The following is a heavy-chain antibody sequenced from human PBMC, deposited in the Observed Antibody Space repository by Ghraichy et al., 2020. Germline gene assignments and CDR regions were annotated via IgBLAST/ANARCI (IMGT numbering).Heavy chain of an antibody. D-gene: IGHD4-17*01. CDR3: ARDGGYGDYVY. Sequence: SETLSLTCTXXGXXISSSXXYWGWXRXPPGKGLEWIGSIYYSGSTYYNPSLKSRVTISVDTSKNQFSLKLSSVTAADTAVYYCARDGGYGDYVYWGQGTLVTVSS. CDR1: GXXISSSXXY. CDR2: IYYSGST. V-gene: IGHV4-39*07. J-gene: IGHJ4*02.